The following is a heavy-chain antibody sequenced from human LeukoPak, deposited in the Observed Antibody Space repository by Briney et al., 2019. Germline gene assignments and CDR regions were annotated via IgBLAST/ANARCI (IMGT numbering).Heavy chain of an antibody. CDR3: ARVNRRLRVWGSYRNAYYFDY. CDR1: GGSFSGYC. J-gene: IGHJ4*02. Sequence: SETLSLTCAVYGGSFSGYCWSWIRQPPGKGLEWIGEINHSGSTNYNPSLKSRVTISVDTSKNQFSLKLSSVTAADTAVYYCARVNRRLRVWGSYRNAYYFDYWGQGTLVTVSS. CDR2: INHSGST. D-gene: IGHD3-16*02. V-gene: IGHV4-34*01.